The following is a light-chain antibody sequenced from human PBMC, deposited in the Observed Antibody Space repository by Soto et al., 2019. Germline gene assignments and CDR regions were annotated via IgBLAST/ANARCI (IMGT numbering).Light chain of an antibody. Sequence: DIQMTQSPSSLSASVGDRVTITCRASQDIHKYLVWFQQKAGKAPKPLIYSASILQSGVPATFSASGSGTDFSLTSSSMQPDDFATYYCQQSHSYPLTFGGGTKVDIK. CDR2: SAS. CDR3: QQSHSYPLT. J-gene: IGKJ4*01. V-gene: IGKV1-16*01. CDR1: QDIHKY.